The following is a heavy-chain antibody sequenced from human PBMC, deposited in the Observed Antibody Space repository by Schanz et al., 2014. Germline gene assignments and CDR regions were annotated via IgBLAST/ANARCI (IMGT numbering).Heavy chain of an antibody. Sequence: QVQLVESGGGVVQPGRSLRLSCAASGFTFSSYGMHWVRQAPGKGLEWVAVIWYDGSNKYYADSVKGRFTISRDNSKNTLYLQMNSLRPEDTAVYYCAKYRGYYRVSGSYRELEYWGQGTLVTVSS. V-gene: IGHV3-33*06. CDR2: IWYDGSNK. J-gene: IGHJ4*02. CDR1: GFTFSSYG. CDR3: AKYRGYYRVSGSYRELEY. D-gene: IGHD3-10*01.